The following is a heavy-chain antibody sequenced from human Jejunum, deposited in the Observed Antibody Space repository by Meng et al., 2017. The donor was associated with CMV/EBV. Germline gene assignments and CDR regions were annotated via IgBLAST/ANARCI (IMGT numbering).Heavy chain of an antibody. CDR3: ARAVILDY. Sequence: SCAASGFTVSSYAMHWVRQAPGKGLEWVAVISYDGSNKYYADSVKGRFTISRDNSKNTLYLQMNSLRAEDTAVYYCARAVILDYWGQGTRVTVSS. CDR1: GFTVSSYA. V-gene: IGHV3-30*04. CDR2: ISYDGSNK. J-gene: IGHJ4*02.